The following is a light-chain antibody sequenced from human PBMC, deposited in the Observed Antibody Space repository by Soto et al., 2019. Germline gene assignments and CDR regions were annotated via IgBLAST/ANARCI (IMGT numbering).Light chain of an antibody. CDR3: HQLNNYPLT. V-gene: IGKV1-9*01. Sequence: IQLTQSASFLSASVGDRVNITCRASQGIGSYLAWYQQKKGKAPNLLIYAASTLQSGVPSRFSGSGYGTDFNLTISSLQPEDFATYYCHQLNNYPLTFGGGTKVDIK. CDR2: AAS. CDR1: QGIGSY. J-gene: IGKJ4*01.